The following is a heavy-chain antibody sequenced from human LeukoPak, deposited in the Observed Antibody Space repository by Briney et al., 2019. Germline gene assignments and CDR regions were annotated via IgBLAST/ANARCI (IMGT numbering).Heavy chain of an antibody. V-gene: IGHV6-1*01. Sequence: SQTLSLTCAISGDSVSSNSAAWNWIRQSPSSGLEWLGRTYYRSKWYNDYAVSVKSRITINPDTSKNQFSLQLNSVTPEDTAVYYCARSGSIAVAGTGYYYYGMDVWGQGTTVTVSS. D-gene: IGHD6-19*01. CDR1: GDSVSSNSAA. CDR3: ARSGSIAVAGTGYYYYGMDV. CDR2: TYYRSKWYN. J-gene: IGHJ6*02.